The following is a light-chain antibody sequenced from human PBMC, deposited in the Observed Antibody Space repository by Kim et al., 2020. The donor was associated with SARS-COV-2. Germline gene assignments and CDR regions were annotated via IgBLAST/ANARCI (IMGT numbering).Light chain of an antibody. Sequence: QPASSSCGSSPRVIHGEGSTYLSWINRRPGQSSRRLMFSVTNRDSGVPDRFSGSGSRPDFTLEISRVEAEDVGVYYCMQGTQWPYTFGEGTKLEI. V-gene: IGKV2-30*02. CDR1: PRVIHGEGSTY. CDR2: SVT. CDR3: MQGTQWPYT. J-gene: IGKJ2*01.